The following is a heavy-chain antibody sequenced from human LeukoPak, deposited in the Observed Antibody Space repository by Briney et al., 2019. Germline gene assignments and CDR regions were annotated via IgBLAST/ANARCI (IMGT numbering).Heavy chain of an antibody. CDR1: GGSISSYY. CDR3: ARDRSSSYYYYYGMDV. CDR2: IYYSGST. V-gene: IGHV4-59*01. D-gene: IGHD6-13*01. Sequence: SETLSLTCTVSGGSISSYYWSWIRQPPGKGLEWIGCIYYSGSTNQNPSLKSRLTISVDTSKNQFSLKLSSVTAADTAVYYCARDRSSSYYYYYGMDVWGLGTTVTVSS. J-gene: IGHJ6*02.